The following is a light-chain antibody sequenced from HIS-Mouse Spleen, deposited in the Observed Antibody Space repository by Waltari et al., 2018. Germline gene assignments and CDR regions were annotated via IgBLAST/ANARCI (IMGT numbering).Light chain of an antibody. CDR3: HQYYSTPYT. CDR1: RSVLDSTNNKDY. Sequence: DIVMTQSPDSLAVSRGERATINCKSSRSVLDSTNNKDYLPWYQQKPGQPPKRLIYWAHNRESGVPDRSSGTGSRTDFPLTISSLQAEDVAVYSCHQYYSTPYTCGQGTKLGIK. J-gene: IGKJ2*01. V-gene: IGKV4-1*01. CDR2: WAH.